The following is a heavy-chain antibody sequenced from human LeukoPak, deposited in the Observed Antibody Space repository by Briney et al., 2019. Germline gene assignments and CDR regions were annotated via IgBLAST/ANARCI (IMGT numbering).Heavy chain of an antibody. CDR3: ARELSQIVWGGLDY. V-gene: IGHV3-33*05. Sequence: GGSLRLSCTASGFIYSHYGMHWVRQAPGKGLEWVAVIQNDASTRNYVDSVKGRFTISRDNSENTVFLQMDSLRVEDTAVYYCARELSQIVWGGLDYGGQGTLVSVSS. CDR2: IQNDASTR. J-gene: IGHJ4*02. D-gene: IGHD2-21*01. CDR1: GFIYSHYG.